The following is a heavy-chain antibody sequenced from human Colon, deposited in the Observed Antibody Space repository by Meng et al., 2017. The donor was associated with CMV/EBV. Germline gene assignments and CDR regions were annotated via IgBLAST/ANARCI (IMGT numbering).Heavy chain of an antibody. Sequence: DFPFTSIFEIWLRPAPGEPLVWISVMFREGTTYYPVSVGARFAITRDNSKTTLHLQMISLSAEHTAVYYCAFGRRAYNYASVWFHPWGQGTLVTVSS. CDR1: DFPFTSIF. CDR2: MFREGTT. D-gene: IGHD5-18*01. J-gene: IGHJ5*02. CDR3: AFGRRAYNYASVWFHP. V-gene: IGHV3-53*03.